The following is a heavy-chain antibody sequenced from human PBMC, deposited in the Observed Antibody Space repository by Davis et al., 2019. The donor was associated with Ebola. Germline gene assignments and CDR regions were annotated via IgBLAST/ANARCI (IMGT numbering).Heavy chain of an antibody. CDR1: GGSIKSGDYN. D-gene: IGHD4-23*01. CDR2: IYYTRSA. J-gene: IGHJ4*02. CDR3: AKWYDYGGAV. Sequence: MPSETLSLTCTVSGGSIKSGDYNWAWIRQPPGKGLEWIGDIYYTRSAYYNSSLMSRVKISADTSKNQFSLEVRSVTAADTAVYFCAKWYDYGGAVWGQGTLVTVSS. V-gene: IGHV4-31*03.